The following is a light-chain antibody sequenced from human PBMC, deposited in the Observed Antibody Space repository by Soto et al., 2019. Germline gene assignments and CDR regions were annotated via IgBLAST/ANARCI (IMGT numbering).Light chain of an antibody. Sequence: QSALTQPASVSGSPGQSITISCTGTSSDVGGYNYVSWYQRHPGKAPKLMIYEVSNRPSGVSNRFSGSKSGDTASLTISGLQAEDEADYYCSSHTSNTIPVFGGGTKLTVL. CDR2: EVS. CDR1: SSDVGGYNY. CDR3: SSHTSNTIPV. V-gene: IGLV2-14*01. J-gene: IGLJ2*01.